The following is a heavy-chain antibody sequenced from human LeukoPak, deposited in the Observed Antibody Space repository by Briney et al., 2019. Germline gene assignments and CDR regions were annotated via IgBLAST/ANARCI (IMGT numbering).Heavy chain of an antibody. V-gene: IGHV4-59*01. D-gene: IGHD3-9*01. CDR3: ARAPPYFDILTEYYFEY. J-gene: IGHJ4*02. Sequence: PSETLSLTCTVSGGSISSYYWSWIRQSPGKGLEWIGNIYYSGNTNYNPSLKIRVTISVDTSKNHFSLKLGSVTAADTAVYYCARAPPYFDILTEYYFEYWGQGTLVIVSS. CDR1: GGSISSYY. CDR2: IYYSGNT.